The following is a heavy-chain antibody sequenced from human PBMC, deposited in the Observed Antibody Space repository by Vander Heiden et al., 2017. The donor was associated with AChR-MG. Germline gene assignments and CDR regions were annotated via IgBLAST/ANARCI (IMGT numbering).Heavy chain of an antibody. D-gene: IGHD2-8*01. CDR3: ARELGYCTNGVCLKAAFLNYYYYMDV. CDR2: IIPIFGTA. Sequence: QVQLVQSGAEVKKPGSSVKVSCKASGGTFSSYAISWVRQAPGQGLEWMGGIIPIFGTANYAQKFQGRVTITADESTSTAYMELSSLRSEDTAVYYCARELGYCTNGVCLKAAFLNYYYYMDVWGKGTTVTVSS. CDR1: GGTFSSYA. V-gene: IGHV1-69*01. J-gene: IGHJ6*03.